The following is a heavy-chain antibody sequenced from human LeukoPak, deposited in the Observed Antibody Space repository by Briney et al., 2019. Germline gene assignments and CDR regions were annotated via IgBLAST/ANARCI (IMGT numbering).Heavy chain of an antibody. CDR2: IYYSGTT. CDR1: GGSISSYY. J-gene: IGHJ4*02. D-gene: IGHD3-10*01. CDR3: ARDAKYYYGSRTFFFYEY. Sequence: SETLSLTCTVSGGSISSYYWSWIRQPPGKGLEWIGYIYYSGTTNYNPSLKSRVTMSTDTSKNQFSLKLSSVTAADTAIYYCARDAKYYYGSRTFFFYEYWGQGTLLTVSS. V-gene: IGHV4-59*12.